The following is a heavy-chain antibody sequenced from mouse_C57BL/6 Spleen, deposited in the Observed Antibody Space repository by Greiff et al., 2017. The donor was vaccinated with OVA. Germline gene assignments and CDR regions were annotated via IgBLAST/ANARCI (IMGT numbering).Heavy chain of an antibody. Sequence: EVKLMESGGGLVKPGGSLKLSCAASGFTFSSYAMSWVRQTPEKRLEWVATISDGGSYTYYPDNVKGRFTISRDNAKNNLYLQMSHLKSEDTAMYYCARVYYDYYAMDYWGQGTSVTVSS. CDR3: ARVYYDYYAMDY. CDR2: ISDGGSYT. CDR1: GFTFSSYA. V-gene: IGHV5-4*03. D-gene: IGHD2-1*01. J-gene: IGHJ4*01.